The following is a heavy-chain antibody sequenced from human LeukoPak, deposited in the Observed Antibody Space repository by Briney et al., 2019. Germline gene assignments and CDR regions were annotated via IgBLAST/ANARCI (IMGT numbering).Heavy chain of an antibody. D-gene: IGHD3-22*01. CDR3: AKDRSTADSSGYWFDY. Sequence: GRSLRLSCAAPGFTFSSYGMHWVRQAPGKGLEWVAVISYDGSNKYYADSVKGRFTISRDNSKNTLYLQMNSLRAEDTAVYYCAKDRSTADSSGYWFDYWGQGTLVTVSS. J-gene: IGHJ4*02. CDR1: GFTFSSYG. CDR2: ISYDGSNK. V-gene: IGHV3-30*18.